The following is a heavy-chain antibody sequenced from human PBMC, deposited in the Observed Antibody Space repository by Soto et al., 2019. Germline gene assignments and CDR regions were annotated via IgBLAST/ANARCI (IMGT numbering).Heavy chain of an antibody. CDR2: IKQDGGEK. CDR1: GFSFGIYW. Sequence: GVSLRLSCTASGFSFGIYWMIWVRQAPGKGLEWVANIKQDGGEKDYVDSVKGRFTVSRDNYKKSLYLQMNSLRAEDTAVYYCARAGGWFSFDYWGQGTLVTVSS. J-gene: IGHJ4*02. CDR3: ARAGGWFSFDY. V-gene: IGHV3-7*04. D-gene: IGHD6-19*01.